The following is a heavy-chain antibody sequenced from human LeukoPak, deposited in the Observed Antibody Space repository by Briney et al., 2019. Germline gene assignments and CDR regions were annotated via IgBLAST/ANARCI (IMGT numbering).Heavy chain of an antibody. Sequence: PSETLSLTCSVSGGPLSSRSHYWAWIRHAPGKGLEWIGSVYYTGTTYYNPSFKTRLTISVGTSKKYFSLNLKSATAADTAVYYCAASYDSSGDYYFTYAFDIWGQGTKVAVSS. CDR2: VYYTGTT. CDR1: GGPLSSRSHY. D-gene: IGHD3-22*01. J-gene: IGHJ3*02. V-gene: IGHV4-39*02. CDR3: AASYDSSGDYYFTYAFDI.